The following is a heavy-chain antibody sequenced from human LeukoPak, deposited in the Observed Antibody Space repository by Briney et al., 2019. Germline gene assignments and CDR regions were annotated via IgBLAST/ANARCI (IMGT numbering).Heavy chain of an antibody. V-gene: IGHV4-30-4*08. CDR2: TYYSGST. CDR3: ARGSGYYSDAFDI. J-gene: IGHJ3*02. D-gene: IGHD3-22*01. Sequence: SETLSLTCTVSGGSISSGDYYWSWIRQPPGKGLEWIGYTYYSGSTYYNPSLKSRVTISVDTSKNQFSLKLSSVTAADTAVYYCARGSGYYSDAFDIWGQGTMVTVSS. CDR1: GGSISSGDYY.